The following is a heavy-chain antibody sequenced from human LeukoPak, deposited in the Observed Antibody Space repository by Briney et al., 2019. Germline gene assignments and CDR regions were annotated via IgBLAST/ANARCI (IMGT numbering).Heavy chain of an antibody. CDR1: GFTFSSYA. CDR2: ISYDGSNK. CDR3: ARDELLVAGAYYFDY. J-gene: IGHJ4*02. V-gene: IGHV3-30*04. Sequence: GGSLRLSCAASGFTFSSYAMHWVRQAPGKGLEWVAVISYDGSNKYYADSVKGRFTISRDNSKNTLYLQMNSLRAEDAAVYYCARDELLVAGAYYFDYWGQGTLVTVSS. D-gene: IGHD1-26*01.